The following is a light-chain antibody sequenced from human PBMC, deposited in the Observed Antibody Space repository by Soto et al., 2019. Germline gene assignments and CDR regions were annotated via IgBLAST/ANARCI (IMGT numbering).Light chain of an antibody. Sequence: IVMTQSPATLSVSPGERATLSCRASQSVSTNLAWYQQKPGQAPRLLIYGASTRATGIPARFSGSGSGTDFTLTISSLQPEDFATYYCQQFKSYPITFGQGTRLEIK. CDR2: GAS. CDR1: QSVSTN. V-gene: IGKV3-15*01. J-gene: IGKJ5*01. CDR3: QQFKSYPIT.